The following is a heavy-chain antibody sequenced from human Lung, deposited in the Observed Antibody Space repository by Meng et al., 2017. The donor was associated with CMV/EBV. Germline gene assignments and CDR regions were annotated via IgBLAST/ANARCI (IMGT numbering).Heavy chain of an antibody. Sequence: VQPQESGPVLVKPSQTLSLTFTVSGDSFSSCESFWSWIRPPPVKGLEWIGYMDYRGSTFYNPSLKSRVTISVDTSKNQFSLKLSSVTAADTAVYFCARGELLWDYWGQGTLVTVSS. CDR1: GDSFSSCESF. CDR2: MDYRGST. D-gene: IGHD2-2*01. V-gene: IGHV4-30-4*01. J-gene: IGHJ4*02. CDR3: ARGELLWDY.